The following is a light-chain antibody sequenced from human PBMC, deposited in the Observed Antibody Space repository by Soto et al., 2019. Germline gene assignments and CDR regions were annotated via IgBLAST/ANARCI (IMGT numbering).Light chain of an antibody. V-gene: IGKV1-5*03. CDR2: RAS. Sequence: DIQMTQSPSTLSASVGDRVTITCRASQSISSWLAWYQQKPGKAPKLLIYRASSLESGVPSRFSGSGSGTEFNLTISSLQPDDFATYYCQQYNSYSPRLTFGGGTKVEIK. CDR3: QQYNSYSPRLT. J-gene: IGKJ4*01. CDR1: QSISSW.